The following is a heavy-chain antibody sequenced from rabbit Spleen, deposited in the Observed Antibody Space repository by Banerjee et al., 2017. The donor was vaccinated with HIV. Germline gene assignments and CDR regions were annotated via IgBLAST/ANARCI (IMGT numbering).Heavy chain of an antibody. J-gene: IGHJ6*01. D-gene: IGHD1-1*01. V-gene: IGHV1S45*01. CDR3: ARDTSSSFSSYGMDL. CDR2: IDSGSSGFT. CDR1: GFSFNFYW. Sequence: QQQLVESGGGLVKPGASLTLTCTVSGFSFNFYWICWVRQAPGKGLEWIACIDSGSSGFTYFATWAKGRFTCSKTSSTTVTLQMTRLTAADTATYFCARDTSSSFSSYGMDLWGQGTLVTVS.